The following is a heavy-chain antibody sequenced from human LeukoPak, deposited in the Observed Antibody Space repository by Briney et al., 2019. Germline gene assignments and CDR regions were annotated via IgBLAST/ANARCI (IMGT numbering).Heavy chain of an antibody. J-gene: IGHJ4*02. CDR1: GFSFSSYS. CDR2: ISGTSRTI. CDR3: ARADRSGSYIFDY. D-gene: IGHD3-22*01. V-gene: IGHV3-48*01. Sequence: GGSLRLSCAVSGFSFSSYSMNWVRQAPGKGLEWVSYISGTSRTIYYASSVKGRFTISRDNAKNSRTLQMYSLRAEDTVVYYGARADRSGSYIFDYWGQGTLVTVSS.